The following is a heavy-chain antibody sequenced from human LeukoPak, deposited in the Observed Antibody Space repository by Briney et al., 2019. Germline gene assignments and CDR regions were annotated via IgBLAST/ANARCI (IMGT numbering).Heavy chain of an antibody. CDR3: ASGAPVAGTND. Sequence: SVKVSCKASGGTFSSYAISWVRQAPGQGLEWMGGIIPIFGTANYAQKCQGRVTITADESTSTAYMELSSLRSEDTAVYYCASGAPVAGTNDWGQGTLVTVSS. CDR1: GGTFSSYA. J-gene: IGHJ4*02. V-gene: IGHV1-69*01. CDR2: IIPIFGTA. D-gene: IGHD6-19*01.